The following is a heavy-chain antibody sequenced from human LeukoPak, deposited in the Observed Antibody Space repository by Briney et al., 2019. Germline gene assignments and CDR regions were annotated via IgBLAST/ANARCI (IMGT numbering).Heavy chain of an antibody. D-gene: IGHD6-19*01. Sequence: GSLILSCAASGFTFISYGMHWVRQAPGKGLERVAVIWYDGSNKYYSDSVKGRFTISRDNSKNTLYLQMNSLRAEDTAVYYCARESGQWLAGGFDYWGQGTLVTVSS. CDR2: IWYDGSNK. V-gene: IGHV3-33*01. CDR3: ARESGQWLAGGFDY. CDR1: GFTFISYG. J-gene: IGHJ4*02.